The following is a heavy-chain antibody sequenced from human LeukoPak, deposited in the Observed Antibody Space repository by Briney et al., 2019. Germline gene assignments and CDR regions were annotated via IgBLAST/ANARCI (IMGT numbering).Heavy chain of an antibody. Sequence: GGSLRLSCAASGFTFSSYWMSWVRQAPGKGLEWVANIKQGGSEKYYVDSVKGRFTISIDNAKNSLYLQMNSLRAEDTAVYYCAMGLLWFGTGGFDPWGQGTLVTVSS. CDR3: AMGLLWFGTGGFDP. CDR2: IKQGGSEK. CDR1: GFTFSSYW. J-gene: IGHJ5*02. D-gene: IGHD3-10*01. V-gene: IGHV3-7*01.